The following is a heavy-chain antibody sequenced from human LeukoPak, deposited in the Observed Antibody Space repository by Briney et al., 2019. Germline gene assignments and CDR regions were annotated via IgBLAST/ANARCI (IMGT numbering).Heavy chain of an antibody. D-gene: IGHD4-23*01. J-gene: IGHJ4*02. Sequence: SETLSLTCTVSGGSISSYYWSWIRQPPGKGLEWIGYIYYSGSTNYNPSLKSRVTISIDTSKNQFSLKLSSVTAADTAVYYCARAPTVVTPYYFDYWGQGTLVTVSS. CDR3: ARAPTVVTPYYFDY. V-gene: IGHV4-59*01. CDR1: GGSISSYY. CDR2: IYYSGST.